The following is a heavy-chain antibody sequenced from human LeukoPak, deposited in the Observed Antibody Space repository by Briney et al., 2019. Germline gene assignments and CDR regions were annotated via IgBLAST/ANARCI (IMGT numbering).Heavy chain of an antibody. Sequence: GGSLRLSCAASGFTFSSYAMSWVRQAPGKGLEWVSAISGGGGSTYYADSVKGRFTISRDNFKNTLYLQMNSLRAEDTAVYYCAKDPPYDSSHAVARWGQGTLVTVSS. CDR3: AKDPPYDSSHAVAR. CDR2: ISGGGGST. V-gene: IGHV3-23*01. D-gene: IGHD3-22*01. J-gene: IGHJ4*02. CDR1: GFTFSSYA.